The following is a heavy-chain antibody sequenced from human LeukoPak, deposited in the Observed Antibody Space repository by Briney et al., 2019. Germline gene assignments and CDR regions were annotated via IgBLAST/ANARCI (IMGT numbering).Heavy chain of an antibody. Sequence: PGRSLRLSCAASGFTFSTYGMHWVRQAPGKGLEWVAVISNDGTIQYYVDSVKGRFTISRGNSRNTLYLQMNSLRAEDTAVYYCAREGLDCSSSSCQRATFDYWGQGTLVTVSS. J-gene: IGHJ4*02. D-gene: IGHD2-2*01. CDR1: GFTFSTYG. V-gene: IGHV3-30*03. CDR2: ISNDGTIQ. CDR3: AREGLDCSSSSCQRATFDY.